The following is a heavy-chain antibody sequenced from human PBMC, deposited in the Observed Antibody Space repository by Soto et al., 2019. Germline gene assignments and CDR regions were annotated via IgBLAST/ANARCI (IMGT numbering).Heavy chain of an antibody. CDR2: ISYDGSRQ. CDR1: GFRFSSYG. V-gene: IGHV3-30*18. J-gene: IGHJ4*02. Sequence: GGSLRLSCAVSGFRFSSYGMHWVRQAPGKGLEWVALISYDGSRQYYADSVKGRFAISRDNSRNTLYLQMNSLTAEDTAVYYCANGRATYGLLTHDYWGQGTLVTVSS. CDR3: ANGRATYGLLTHDY. D-gene: IGHD3-10*01.